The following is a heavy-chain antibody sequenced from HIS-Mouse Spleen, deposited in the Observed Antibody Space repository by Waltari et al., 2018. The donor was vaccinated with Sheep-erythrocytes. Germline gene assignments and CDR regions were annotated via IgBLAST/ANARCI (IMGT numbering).Heavy chain of an antibody. CDR2: ISGNRGRR. D-gene: IGHD2-2*01. V-gene: IGHV3-9*01. Sequence: EVQLVEFGGGLVQPGRSLRLSCAASGFSFDDYAMHWVRQAPGKGREGGEGISGNRGRRGYADSVKGRFTISRDNAKNSLYLQMNSLRAEDTALYYCAKDISRNIVVVPAAVGDYWGQGTLVTVSS. J-gene: IGHJ4*02. CDR3: AKDISRNIVVVPAAVGDY. CDR1: GFSFDDYA.